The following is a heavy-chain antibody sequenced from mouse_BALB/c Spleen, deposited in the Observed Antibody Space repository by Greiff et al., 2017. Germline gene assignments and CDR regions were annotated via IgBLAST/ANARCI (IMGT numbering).Heavy chain of an antibody. CDR1: GYTFTSYN. V-gene: IGHV1-12*01. CDR2: IYPGDGDT. Sequence: QVQLQQPGAELVKPGASVKMSCKASGYTFTSYNMHWVKQTPGQGLEWIGAIYPGDGDTSYNQKFKGKATLTADKSSSTAYMQLSSLTSEDSAVYYCARGGLWSIFDYWGQGTTLTVSS. D-gene: IGHD1-1*02. CDR3: ARGGLWSIFDY. J-gene: IGHJ2*01.